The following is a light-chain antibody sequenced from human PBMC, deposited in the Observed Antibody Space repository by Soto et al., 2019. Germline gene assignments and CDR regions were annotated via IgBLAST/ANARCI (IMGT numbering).Light chain of an antibody. J-gene: IGKJ1*01. CDR3: QQYNSYSPWT. CDR2: DAS. V-gene: IGKV1-33*01. CDR1: QDISNY. Sequence: DIQLTQSPSCLSASLLERVNIXCQASQDISNYLNWYQQEPGKAPKLLIYDASKLETGVPSRFSGGGSGKEFTLTISSLQPDDFATYYCQQYNSYSPWTFGQGTKVDIK.